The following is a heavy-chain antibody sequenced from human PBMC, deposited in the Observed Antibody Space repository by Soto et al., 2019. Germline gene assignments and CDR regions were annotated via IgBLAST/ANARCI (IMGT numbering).Heavy chain of an antibody. D-gene: IGHD1-20*01. Sequence: DVQLVESGGGLVKPGGSLRLSCAASGFNFITFSMNWVRQAPGKGLECVSSTSASSSSIYYAESVKGRFTVSRDNAKNSLYLQMNSLTAEDTALYYCVRDAYNRDAFDIWGQGTTVTVSS. CDR2: TSASSSSI. CDR3: VRDAYNRDAFDI. J-gene: IGHJ3*02. CDR1: GFNFITFS. V-gene: IGHV3-21*01.